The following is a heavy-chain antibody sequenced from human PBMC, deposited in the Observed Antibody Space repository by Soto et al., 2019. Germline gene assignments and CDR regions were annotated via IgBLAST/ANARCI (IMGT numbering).Heavy chain of an antibody. D-gene: IGHD4-17*01. CDR2: IYYSGST. Sequence: QVQLQESGPGLVKPSETLSLTCTVSGGSISSYYWSWIRQPPGKGLEWIGYIYYSGSTNYNPSLKSRVTISVDTSKNQFSLKLSSVTAADTAVYYCARADYGTDAFDIWGQGTMVTVSS. CDR3: ARADYGTDAFDI. V-gene: IGHV4-59*01. J-gene: IGHJ3*02. CDR1: GGSISSYY.